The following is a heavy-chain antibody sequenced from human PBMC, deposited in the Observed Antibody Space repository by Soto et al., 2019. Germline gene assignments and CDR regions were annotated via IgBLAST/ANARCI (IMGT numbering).Heavy chain of an antibody. Sequence: QVQLVQSGAEVKKPGASVKVSCKASGYTFTGYYMHWVRQAPGQGLEWMGWINPNRGGTNYAQKFQGWVTMTRDTSISTAYMELSRLRSDDTAVYYCAGAVAGTSALDYWGQGTLVTVSS. V-gene: IGHV1-2*04. CDR2: INPNRGGT. J-gene: IGHJ4*02. CDR1: GYTFTGYY. CDR3: AGAVAGTSALDY. D-gene: IGHD6-19*01.